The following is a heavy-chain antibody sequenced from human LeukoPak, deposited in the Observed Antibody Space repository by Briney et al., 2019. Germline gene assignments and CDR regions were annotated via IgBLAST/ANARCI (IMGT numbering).Heavy chain of an antibody. CDR3: AKDQVWIVVGSFDY. Sequence: GGSLRLSCAASGFTFSSYAMSWVRQAPGKGLEWVSGISGSGGSTYYADSVKGRFTISRDNSKNTLYLRMTSLRAEDTAVYYCAKDQVWIVVGSFDYWGQGTLVTVSS. V-gene: IGHV3-23*01. J-gene: IGHJ4*02. CDR2: ISGSGGST. D-gene: IGHD3-22*01. CDR1: GFTFSSYA.